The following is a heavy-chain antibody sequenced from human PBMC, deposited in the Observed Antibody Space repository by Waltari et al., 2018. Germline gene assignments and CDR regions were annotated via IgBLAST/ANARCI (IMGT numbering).Heavy chain of an antibody. J-gene: IGHJ4*02. Sequence: QLQLQESGPGLVKPSETLSLTCTVSGVPISSRRYYLGWIRPPPGKGVEWIGNIDYSGSTYYNPSLKGRVTISVETSKNQFSMKLTSVTAADAAVYYCARNVGHTAKDYWGKGTLVTVSS. V-gene: IGHV4-39*01. CDR1: GVPISSRRYY. D-gene: IGHD5-18*01. CDR2: IDYSGST. CDR3: ARNVGHTAKDY.